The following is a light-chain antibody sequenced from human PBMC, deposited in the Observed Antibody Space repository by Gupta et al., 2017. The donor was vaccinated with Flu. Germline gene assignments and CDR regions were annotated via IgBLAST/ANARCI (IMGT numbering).Light chain of an antibody. Sequence: SVLTQPPAVSGAPGRRVTISCTGRSSNIGAGYDVHWYQQLPGTAPKLLIYSNSNRPSGVPDRFSGSKSGTSASLAITGLQAEDEADYYCQSYDSSLSGYVFGTGTKVTVL. CDR1: SSNIGAGYD. J-gene: IGLJ1*01. CDR3: QSYDSSLSGYV. CDR2: SNS. V-gene: IGLV1-40*01.